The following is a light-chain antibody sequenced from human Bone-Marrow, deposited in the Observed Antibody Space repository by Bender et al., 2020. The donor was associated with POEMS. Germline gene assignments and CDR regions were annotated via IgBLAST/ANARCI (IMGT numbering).Light chain of an antibody. CDR1: SSDIDAYNS. CDR3: FSYAASSTYV. CDR2: EVN. J-gene: IGLJ1*01. Sequence: QSALTQPPSASGSPGQSVTISCAGTSSDIDAYNSVSWYHQHPGRAPRLMIYEVNKRPSGVPDRFSASKSGNTASLTVSGLQAADEGDYYRFSYAASSTYVFGSGTKVTVL. V-gene: IGLV2-8*01.